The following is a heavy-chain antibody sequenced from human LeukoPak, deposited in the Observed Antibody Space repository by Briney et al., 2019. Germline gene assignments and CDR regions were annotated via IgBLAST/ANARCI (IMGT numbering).Heavy chain of an antibody. V-gene: IGHV3-23*01. CDR3: ARKDISSSVWYD. D-gene: IGHD6-19*01. CDR1: GFTFSTHA. CDR2: IDGSGGST. Sequence: PGGSLRLSCAPSGFTFSTHAMSCVRQAAGKGLEWVSGIDGSGGSTYYADSVKGRFTISRDNSKNTLYLQMNSLRGEDTAVYSCARKDISSSVWYDWGQGTLVTVSS. J-gene: IGHJ4*02.